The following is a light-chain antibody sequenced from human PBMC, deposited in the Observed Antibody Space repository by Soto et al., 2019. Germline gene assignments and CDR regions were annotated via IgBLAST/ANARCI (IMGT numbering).Light chain of an antibody. CDR1: SSNIGSNY. CDR3: ASWDDSLSGLV. J-gene: IGLJ3*02. CDR2: RND. V-gene: IGLV1-47*01. Sequence: QSVLTQPPSASGTSGQRVTISCSGSSSNIGSNYVSWYQQLPGTAPKLLISRNDQRPSGVPDRFSGSKSGSSASLVISGLRSEDETDYYCASWDDSLSGLVFGGGTKLTVL.